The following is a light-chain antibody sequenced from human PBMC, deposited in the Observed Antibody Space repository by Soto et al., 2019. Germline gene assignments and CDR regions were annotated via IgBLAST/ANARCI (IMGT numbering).Light chain of an antibody. CDR2: KAS. Sequence: DIQMTQSPSTLSASVGDRVTITCRASQSISSWLAWYQQKPGKAHQLMIYKASSAESGVPSRFSGSGSGTEFTLAISSLQPDESATYYDQPYNSYVTFCQGTQVESK. CDR3: QPYNSYVT. CDR1: QSISSW. J-gene: IGKJ1*01. V-gene: IGKV1-5*03.